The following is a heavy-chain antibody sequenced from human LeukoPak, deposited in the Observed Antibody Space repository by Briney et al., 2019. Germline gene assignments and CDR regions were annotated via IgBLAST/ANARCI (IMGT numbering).Heavy chain of an antibody. Sequence: PSETLSLTCGVSGGSFSGYQWSWIRQSPGKGLEWIGDINHNGNTDYNPSLKSRVTMSVDTSKSQFSLRLSSVTAADTGVYFCARGGACSSSSCSVLGFDSWGQGTLVTVSS. CDR2: INHNGNT. J-gene: IGHJ4*02. CDR3: ARGGACSSSSCSVLGFDS. CDR1: GGSFSGYQ. V-gene: IGHV4-34*01. D-gene: IGHD2-15*01.